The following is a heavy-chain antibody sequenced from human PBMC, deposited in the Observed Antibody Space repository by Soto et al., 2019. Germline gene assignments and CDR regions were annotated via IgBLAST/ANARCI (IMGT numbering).Heavy chain of an antibody. V-gene: IGHV3-15*07. Sequence: VQLVESGGGLVKPGGSLRLSCAASGFTFSNAWMNWVRQAPGKGLEWVGRIKSKTDGGTTDYAAPVKGRFTISRDDSKNTLYLQMNSLKTEDTAVYYCTTDLLLLGFDYYYGMDVWGQGTTVTVSS. D-gene: IGHD1-26*01. CDR3: TTDLLLLGFDYYYGMDV. J-gene: IGHJ6*02. CDR2: IKSKTDGGTT. CDR1: GFTFSNAW.